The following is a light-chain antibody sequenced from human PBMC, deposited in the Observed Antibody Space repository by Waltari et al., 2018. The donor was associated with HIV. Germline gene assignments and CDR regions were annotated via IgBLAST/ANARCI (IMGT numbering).Light chain of an antibody. Sequence: SSELTQDPAVSVALGQTVRLTCQGDSPRSYYATSGYKQKPGQAPGLVIYGKNNRPPGIPDRFSGSSSGNTASLTITGAQAEDEADYYCNSRDSSAKHHWVFGGGTKLTVL. V-gene: IGLV3-19*01. CDR2: GKN. CDR1: SPRSYY. CDR3: NSRDSSAKHHWV. J-gene: IGLJ3*02.